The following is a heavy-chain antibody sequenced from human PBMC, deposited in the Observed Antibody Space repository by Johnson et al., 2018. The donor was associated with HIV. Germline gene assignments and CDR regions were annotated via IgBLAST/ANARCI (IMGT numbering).Heavy chain of an antibody. CDR1: GFTFSSYA. V-gene: IGHV3-30*04. Sequence: QMLLVESGGGVVQPGRSLRLSCAASGFTFSSYAMHWVRQAPGKGLEWVAVISYDGSNKYYADSVKGLFTISRDNSKNTLYLQMNSLRAEDTAVYYCARPDSGRYRDAFDIWGQGTMVTVSS. D-gene: IGHD1-26*01. J-gene: IGHJ3*02. CDR2: ISYDGSNK. CDR3: ARPDSGRYRDAFDI.